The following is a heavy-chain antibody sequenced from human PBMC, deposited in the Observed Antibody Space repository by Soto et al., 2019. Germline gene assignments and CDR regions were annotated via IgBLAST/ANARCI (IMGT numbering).Heavy chain of an antibody. J-gene: IGHJ5*02. Sequence: PSETLSLTCIVSGVSISSGYCTWIRQSPGKGLEWIGYISHSGLRHSRASLQSRLTMSVETSKIQLSLNLTPVSAADTAIYYGATSNTPCRGCDAWGEGILVTVT. D-gene: IGHD6-19*01. CDR2: ISHSGLR. CDR3: ATSNTPCRGCDA. V-gene: IGHV4-59*03. CDR1: GVSISSGY.